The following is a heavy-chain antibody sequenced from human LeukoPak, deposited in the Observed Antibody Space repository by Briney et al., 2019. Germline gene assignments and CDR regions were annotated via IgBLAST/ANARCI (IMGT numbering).Heavy chain of an antibody. J-gene: IGHJ4*02. V-gene: IGHV1-69*13. Sequence: SVNVSCKASGGTFSSYAISWVRQAPGQGLEWMGGIIPIFGTANYAQKFQGRVTITADESTSTAYMELSSLRSEDTAVYYCARDRFPSIVGAPVYWGQGTLVTVSS. CDR2: IIPIFGTA. CDR3: ARDRFPSIVGAPVY. D-gene: IGHD1-26*01. CDR1: GGTFSSYA.